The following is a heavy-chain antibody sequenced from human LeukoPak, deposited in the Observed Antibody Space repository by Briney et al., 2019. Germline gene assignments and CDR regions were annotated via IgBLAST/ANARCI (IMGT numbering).Heavy chain of an antibody. CDR3: ARDSDSSGWYGMDV. CDR2: IGTAGDT. CDR1: GFTFSSYD. D-gene: IGHD6-19*01. V-gene: IGHV3-13*01. J-gene: IGHJ6*02. Sequence: PGGSLRLSCAASGFTFSSYDMHWVRQATGKGLEWVSAIGTAGDTYYPGSVKGRFTISRENAKNSLYLQMNSLRAGDTAVYYCARDSDSSGWYGMDVWGQGTTVTVSS.